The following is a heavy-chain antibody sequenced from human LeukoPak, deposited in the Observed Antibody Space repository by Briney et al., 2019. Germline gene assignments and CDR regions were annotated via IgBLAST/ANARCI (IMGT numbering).Heavy chain of an antibody. CDR2: IWYDGSNK. Sequence: GRTLRLSCAASGFTFSSYGMHWVRQAPGKGLEGVAVIWYDGSNKYYADSVKDRFTISRDNSKKKLYLQMNSLRAEDTAGYDCARSNTGSYYCLLAYSGQGTLVTVSS. V-gene: IGHV3-33*01. J-gene: IGHJ4*02. D-gene: IGHD1-26*01. CDR3: ARSNTGSYYCLLAY. CDR1: GFTFSSYG.